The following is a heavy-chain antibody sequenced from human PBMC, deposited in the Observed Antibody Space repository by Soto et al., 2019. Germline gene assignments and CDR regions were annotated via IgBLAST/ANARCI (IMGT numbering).Heavy chain of an antibody. D-gene: IGHD6-19*01. Sequence: PGGSLRLSCAAPGFTFCNHSISWVPPAPGKGLEWVSAISGSGGSTYYADSVKGRFTISRDNSKNTLYLQMNSLRAEDTAVYYCAKVRQWPYNWFDPWGQGTLVTVSS. V-gene: IGHV3-23*01. CDR2: ISGSGGST. CDR3: AKVRQWPYNWFDP. J-gene: IGHJ5*02. CDR1: GFTFCNHS.